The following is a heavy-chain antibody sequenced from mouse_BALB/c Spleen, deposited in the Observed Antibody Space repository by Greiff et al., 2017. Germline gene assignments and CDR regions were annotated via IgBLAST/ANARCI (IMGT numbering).Heavy chain of an antibody. CDR1: GYAFSSYW. CDR2: IYPGDGDT. V-gene: IGHV1-80*01. D-gene: IGHD1-1*01. CDR3: ARKGYYGSSYGYYFDY. J-gene: IGHJ2*01. Sequence: VQLQQSGAELVRPGSSVKISCKASGYAFSSYWMNWVKQRPGQGLEWIGQIYPGDGDTNYNGKFKGKATLTADKSSSTAYMQLSSLTSEDSAVYFCARKGYYGSSYGYYFDYWGQGTTLTVSS.